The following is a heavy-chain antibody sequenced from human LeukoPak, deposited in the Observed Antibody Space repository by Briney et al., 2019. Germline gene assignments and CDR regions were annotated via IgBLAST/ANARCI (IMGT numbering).Heavy chain of an antibody. J-gene: IGHJ4*02. CDR1: GGSISSSSYY. V-gene: IGHV4-39*07. D-gene: IGHD3-22*01. CDR3: ARDFFGYYDSSGFLFDY. CDR2: IYYSGST. Sequence: SETLSLTCTVSGGSISSSSYYWGWIRQPSGKGLEWIGSIYYSGSTYYNPSLKSRVTISVDTSKNQFSLKLSSVTAADTAVYYCARDFFGYYDSSGFLFDYWGQGTLVTVSS.